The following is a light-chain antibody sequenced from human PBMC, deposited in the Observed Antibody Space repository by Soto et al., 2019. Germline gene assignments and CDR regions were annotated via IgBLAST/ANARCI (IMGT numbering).Light chain of an antibody. CDR1: SSDVGSYNL. V-gene: IGLV2-23*02. Sequence: QSALTQPASVSGSPGQSITISCTGTSSDVGSYNLVSWYQQYPGKAPKLMIYEVSKRPSGVSNRFSGSKSGNTASLTISGLQAEDEADYYCCSYAGSSSYVFGTGTQLTV. CDR2: EVS. J-gene: IGLJ1*01. CDR3: CSYAGSSSYV.